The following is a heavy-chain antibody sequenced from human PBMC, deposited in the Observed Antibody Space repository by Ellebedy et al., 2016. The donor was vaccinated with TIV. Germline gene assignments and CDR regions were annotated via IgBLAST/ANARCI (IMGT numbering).Heavy chain of an antibody. CDR2: IWYDGSNK. V-gene: IGHV3-33*08. CDR3: SVLAQHLDY. CDR1: GFTFSSYG. D-gene: IGHD4/OR15-4a*01. J-gene: IGHJ4*02. Sequence: PGGSLRLSCAASGFTFSSYGMHWVRQAPGKGLEWVAVIWYDGSNKYYADSVKGRFTISRDNSKNTLYLQMNSLRAEDTAVYYCSVLAQHLDYWGQGTLVTVSS.